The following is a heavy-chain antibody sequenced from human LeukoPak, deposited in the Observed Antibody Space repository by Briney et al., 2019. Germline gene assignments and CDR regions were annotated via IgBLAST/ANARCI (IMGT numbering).Heavy chain of an antibody. D-gene: IGHD2-2*01. CDR1: GGILSGYG. CDR2: IIPLLGIP. Sequence: SVKVSFKASGGILSGYGITWVRQAPGQGLEWMGRIIPLLGIPNYAQKFQGRVTITADKSTSTAYMELSSLRSEDTAVYYCARVGDCSSTSCYRAPYYFDYWGQGTLVTVSS. CDR3: ARVGDCSSTSCYRAPYYFDY. J-gene: IGHJ4*02. V-gene: IGHV1-69*04.